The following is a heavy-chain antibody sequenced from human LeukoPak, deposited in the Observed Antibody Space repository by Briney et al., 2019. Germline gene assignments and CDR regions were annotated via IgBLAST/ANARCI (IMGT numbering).Heavy chain of an antibody. D-gene: IGHD6-6*01. CDR1: GYTFTGYY. V-gene: IGHV1-46*01. CDR2: INPSGGST. CDR3: ARDGGGIAARSVVYDAFDI. J-gene: IGHJ3*02. Sequence: EASVKVSCKASGYTFTGYYMHWVRQAPGQGLEWMGIINPSGGSTSYAQKFQGRVTMTRDMSTSTVYMELSSLRSEDTAVYYCARDGGGIAARSVVYDAFDIWGQGTMVTVSS.